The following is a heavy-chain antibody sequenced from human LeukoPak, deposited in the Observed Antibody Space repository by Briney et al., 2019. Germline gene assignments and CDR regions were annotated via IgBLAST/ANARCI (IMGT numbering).Heavy chain of an antibody. CDR2: IYYSGST. Sequence: PSETLSLTCTVSGGSISSSSYYWGWIRQPPGKGLEWIGSIYYSGSTYYNPSLKSRVSISVDTSKNQFSLKLSSVTAADTAVYYCASLRERSYYARGFDYWGQGTLVTVSS. CDR3: ASLRERSYYARGFDY. J-gene: IGHJ4*02. CDR1: GGSISSSSYY. V-gene: IGHV4-39*01. D-gene: IGHD1-26*01.